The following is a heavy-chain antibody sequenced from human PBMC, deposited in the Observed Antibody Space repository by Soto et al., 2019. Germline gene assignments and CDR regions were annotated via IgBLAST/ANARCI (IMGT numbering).Heavy chain of an antibody. V-gene: IGHV1-69*12. CDR3: ALDPFVVDSSGYYYAAYFAY. D-gene: IGHD3-22*01. J-gene: IGHJ4*02. CDR1: GGTFSSYA. Sequence: QVQLVQSGAEVKKPGSSVKVSCKASGGTFSSYAISWVRQAPGQGLEWMGGIIPIFGTANYAQKFQGSVTITAAESXXTXHXVLCSLRSEDTAVYYCALDPFVVDSSGYYYAAYFAYSGQGTLVTVSS. CDR2: IIPIFGTA.